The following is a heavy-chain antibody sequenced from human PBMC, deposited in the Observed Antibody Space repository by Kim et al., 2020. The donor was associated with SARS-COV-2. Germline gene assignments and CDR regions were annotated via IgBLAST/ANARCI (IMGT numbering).Heavy chain of an antibody. Sequence: GGSLRLSCAASGFTFSNQAMSWVRQAPGKGLEWVSSITNNGGGTYYPDSVKGRFTISRDNSKNTLSLQMNSLGAEDTALYFCVKGISFPDYWGQGTLVTVSS. CDR3: VKGISFPDY. CDR1: GFTFSNQA. CDR2: ITNNGGGT. J-gene: IGHJ4*02. V-gene: IGHV3-23*01.